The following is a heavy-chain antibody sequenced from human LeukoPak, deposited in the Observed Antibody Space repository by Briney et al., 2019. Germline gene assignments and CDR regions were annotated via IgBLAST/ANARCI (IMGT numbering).Heavy chain of an antibody. V-gene: IGHV3-30*04. CDR2: ISYDGSNK. Sequence: PGRSLRLSCAASGFTFSSYAMHWVRQAPGKGLEWVAVISYDGSNKYYADSVKGRLTISRDNSKNTLYLQMNSLRAEDTAVYYCARERRSRKTTVTTRINWFDPWGQGTLVTVSS. CDR3: ARERRSRKTTVTTRINWFDP. D-gene: IGHD4-17*01. CDR1: GFTFSSYA. J-gene: IGHJ5*02.